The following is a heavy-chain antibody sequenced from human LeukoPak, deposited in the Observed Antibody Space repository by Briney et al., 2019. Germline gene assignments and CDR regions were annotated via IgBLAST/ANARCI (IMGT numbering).Heavy chain of an antibody. J-gene: IGHJ5*02. V-gene: IGHV5-51*01. CDR1: GYSFTSYW. D-gene: IGHD6-13*01. CDR3: ARRVQQLVRGDWLDP. CDR2: IYHGDSDT. Sequence: GESLKISCKGSGYSFTSYWIGWGRQMPGKGLEWMGIIYHGDSDTRYSPSFQGQVTISADTSISTAYLQPPSLTAADTALYYCARRVQQLVRGDWLDPWGQGTLVTVSS.